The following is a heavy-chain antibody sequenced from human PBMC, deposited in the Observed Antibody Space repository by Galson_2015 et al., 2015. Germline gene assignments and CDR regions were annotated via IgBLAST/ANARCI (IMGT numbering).Heavy chain of an antibody. Sequence: SLRLSCAASGFTFSTYSMNWVRQAPGKGLEWVSYISSTSSTIYYADSVKGRFTISRDKAKNSLYLQMNSLRDEDTAVYYCARDCTAGACWAPAYWGQGTLVTVSS. J-gene: IGHJ4*02. V-gene: IGHV3-48*02. CDR3: ARDCTAGACWAPAY. D-gene: IGHD2-8*02. CDR2: ISSTSSTI. CDR1: GFTFSTYS.